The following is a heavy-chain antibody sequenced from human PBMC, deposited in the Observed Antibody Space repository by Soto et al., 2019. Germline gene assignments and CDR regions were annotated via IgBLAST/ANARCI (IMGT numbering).Heavy chain of an antibody. D-gene: IGHD3-22*01. Sequence: PGGSLRLSCADSGFRFSSYSMSWVRQTPGKGLEWVAAITATGDRTYYADSVTGRFTISRDNSKKTHYLQMTSLSAEDTAMYYCATMNGYFEYWGQGTPVTVSS. V-gene: IGHV3-23*01. CDR3: ATMNGYFEY. J-gene: IGHJ4*02. CDR2: ITATGDRT. CDR1: GFRFSSYS.